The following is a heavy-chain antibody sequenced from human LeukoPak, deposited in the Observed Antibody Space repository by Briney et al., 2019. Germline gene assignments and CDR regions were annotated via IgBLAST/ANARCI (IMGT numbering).Heavy chain of an antibody. V-gene: IGHV4-34*01. D-gene: IGHD1-14*01. Sequence: SETLSLTCAVYGGSFSGYYWSWIRQPPGKGLEWIGEINHSGSTNYNPSLKSRVTISVDTSKNQFSLKLSSVTAADTAVYYCGTTRRTLYYYYMDVWGKGTTVTVSS. CDR2: INHSGST. CDR1: GGSFSGYY. J-gene: IGHJ6*03. CDR3: GTTRRTLYYYYMDV.